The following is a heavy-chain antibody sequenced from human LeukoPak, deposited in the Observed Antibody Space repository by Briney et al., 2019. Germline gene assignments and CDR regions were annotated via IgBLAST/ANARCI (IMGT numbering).Heavy chain of an antibody. V-gene: IGHV4-39*07. CDR3: ARDRPGGSSLDY. CDR1: GGSISSSSYY. Sequence: SETLSLTCTVSGGSISSSSYYWGWIRQPPGKGLEWIGSIYYSGSTYYNPSLKSRVTISVDKSKNQFSLKLSSVTAADTAVYYCARDRPGGSSLDYWGQGTLVTVSS. D-gene: IGHD6-13*01. J-gene: IGHJ4*02. CDR2: IYYSGST.